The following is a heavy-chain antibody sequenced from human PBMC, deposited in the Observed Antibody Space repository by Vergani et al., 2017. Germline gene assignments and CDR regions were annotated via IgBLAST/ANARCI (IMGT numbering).Heavy chain of an antibody. D-gene: IGHD3-16*01. CDR3: ARVAYISSWYVDS. CDR2: INYSGRT. Sequence: QVQLQESGPGLVKPSETLSLTCTVSSGSIRGANRLPWVRQSPGKGLEWIGEINYSGRTKYNWDLQNLVVSISLDKPKSQFSLNLSSLNAADTAVYYCARVAYISSWYVDSWGQGILVTVSS. V-gene: IGHV4-4*02. CDR1: SGSIRGANR. J-gene: IGHJ4*02.